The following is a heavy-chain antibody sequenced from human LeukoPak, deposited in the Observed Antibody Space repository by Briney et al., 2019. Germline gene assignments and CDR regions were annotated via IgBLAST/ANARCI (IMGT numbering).Heavy chain of an antibody. CDR1: GGSISSTNW. J-gene: IGHJ4*02. CDR3: SRESGAFCPFGY. D-gene: IGHD1-26*01. Sequence: PSETLSLTCGASGGSISSTNWWSWVRQPPGQGLEWIGEISLTGETNYNPSLNGRVTMSLDESRNQLSLDLTSVTAADMAIYYCSRESGAFCPFGYWGQGTLVIVPP. CDR2: ISLTGET. V-gene: IGHV4-4*02.